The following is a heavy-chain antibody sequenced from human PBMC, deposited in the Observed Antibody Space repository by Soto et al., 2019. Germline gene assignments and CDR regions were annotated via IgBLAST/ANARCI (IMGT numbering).Heavy chain of an antibody. V-gene: IGHV1-46*01. CDR1: GYTFTNYY. CDR3: ARGLAAGDY. D-gene: IGHD6-13*01. Sequence: ASVKVSCKASGYTFTNYYIHWVRQAPGQGLEWMAIMNPRGGSTNYAQKFQGRVTLARDTFTNTVSMELSSLRSEDTAIYYCARGLAAGDYWGQGTLVTVPS. CDR2: MNPRGGST. J-gene: IGHJ4*02.